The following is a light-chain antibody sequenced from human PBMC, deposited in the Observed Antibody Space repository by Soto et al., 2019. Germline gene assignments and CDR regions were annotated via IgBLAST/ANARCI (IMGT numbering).Light chain of an antibody. Sequence: EIVLTQSPGTLSLSPGERATLSCRASQSVSSSYLAWYQQKPGQAPRLLIYGASSRATGIPDRFSGSGSGTHFTLTISRLEPADVAVYYCQQDGSSPRTFGQGTKVEIK. CDR3: QQDGSSPRT. CDR1: QSVSSSY. V-gene: IGKV3-20*01. J-gene: IGKJ1*01. CDR2: GAS.